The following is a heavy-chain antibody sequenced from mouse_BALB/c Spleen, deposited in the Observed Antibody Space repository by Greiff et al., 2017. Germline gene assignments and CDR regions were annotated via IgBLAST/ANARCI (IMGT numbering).Heavy chain of an antibody. D-gene: IGHD2-3*01. CDR2: ISSGGSYT. Sequence: EVQLVESGGDLVKPGGSLKLSCAASGFTFSSYGMSWVRQTPDKRLEWVATISSGGSYTYYPDSVKGLFTISRDNAKNTLYLQMSRLKSEDTAMYYCARRDDGYPFWGQGTSVTVSS. V-gene: IGHV5-6*01. CDR3: ARRDDGYPF. CDR1: GFTFSSYG. J-gene: IGHJ4*01.